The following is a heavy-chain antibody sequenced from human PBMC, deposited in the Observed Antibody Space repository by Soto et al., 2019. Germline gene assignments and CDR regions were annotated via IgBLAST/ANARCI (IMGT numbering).Heavy chain of an antibody. CDR2: IIPIFGTA. J-gene: IGHJ4*02. Sequence: GASVKVSCKASGYTFTSYAISWVRQAPGQGLEWMGGIIPIFGTANYAQKFQGRVTITADESTSTAYMELSSLRSEDTAVYYCARHHRIVGATTSVPHTGTFDYWGQGTLVTVSS. CDR3: ARHHRIVGATTSVPHTGTFDY. D-gene: IGHD1-26*01. V-gene: IGHV1-69*13. CDR1: GYTFTSYA.